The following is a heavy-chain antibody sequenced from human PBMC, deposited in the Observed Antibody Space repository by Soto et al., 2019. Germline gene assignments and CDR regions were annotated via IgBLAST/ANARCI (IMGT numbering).Heavy chain of an antibody. D-gene: IGHD3-10*01. J-gene: IGHJ6*01. V-gene: IGHV3-74*03. Sequence: EVQLVESGGGLVQPGGSLRLSCAASGFTFNTYWMHWVRQAPGRGLVWVSRANSDGSSTTYADSVKGRFTISRDNVRNTLYLQMNSLKAEDTAVYYCTRVVRFGSAENSYSYGMDVW. CDR1: GFTFNTYW. CDR3: TRVVRFGSAENSYSYGMDV. CDR2: ANSDGSST.